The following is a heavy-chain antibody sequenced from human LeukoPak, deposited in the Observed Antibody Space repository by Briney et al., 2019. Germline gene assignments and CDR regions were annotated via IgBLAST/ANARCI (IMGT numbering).Heavy chain of an antibody. CDR3: AKDRDGSGSYLGYYFDY. CDR2: ISGSGDST. CDR1: GFTFSSYA. J-gene: IGHJ4*02. Sequence: GGSLRLSCAASGFTFSSYAMSWVRQAPGKGLEWVSAISGSGDSTYYADSVKGRFTISRDNSKNTLYLQMNSLRAEDTAVYYCAKDRDGSGSYLGYYFDYWGQGTLVTVSS. V-gene: IGHV3-23*01. D-gene: IGHD3-10*01.